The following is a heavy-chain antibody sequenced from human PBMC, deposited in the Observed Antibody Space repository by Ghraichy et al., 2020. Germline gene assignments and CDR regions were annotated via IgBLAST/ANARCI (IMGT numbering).Heavy chain of an antibody. CDR3: ARDPGYCSGGRCYLEQFDC. Sequence: GFLRLSCAASGFTFSSYNMNWVRQAPGKGLEWVSSISSISSYSEEADSVRGRFNTSGNNAKNSMYLQMNILRAEDTAVYYCARDPGYCSGGRCYLEQFDCWGQGTLVTVSS. J-gene: IGHJ4*02. V-gene: IGHV3-21*01. CDR2: ISSISSYS. D-gene: IGHD2-15*01. CDR1: GFTFSSYN.